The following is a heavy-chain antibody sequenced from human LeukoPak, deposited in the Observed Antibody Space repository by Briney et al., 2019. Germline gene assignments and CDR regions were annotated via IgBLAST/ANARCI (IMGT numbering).Heavy chain of an antibody. CDR2: INHSGST. Sequence: SETLSLTCAVYGGSFSGYYWSWIRQPPGKGLEWIGEINHSGSTNYNPSLKSRVTISVDTSKNQFSLKLSSVTAADTAVYYCARGSGGYYYDSSGYVTFDIWGQGTMVTVSS. V-gene: IGHV4-34*01. CDR3: ARGSGGYYYDSSGYVTFDI. CDR1: GGSFSGYY. J-gene: IGHJ3*02. D-gene: IGHD3-22*01.